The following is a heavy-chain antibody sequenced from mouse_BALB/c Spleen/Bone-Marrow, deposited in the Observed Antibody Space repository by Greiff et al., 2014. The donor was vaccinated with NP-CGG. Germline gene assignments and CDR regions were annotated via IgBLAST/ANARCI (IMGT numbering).Heavy chain of an antibody. Sequence: EVHLVESGGGLVKPGGSLKLSCAASGFTFSDHYMYWVRQTPEKRLEWVATISDGGSYTYYPDSVKGRFTISRDIAKNNLYLQMSSLKSEDTAMYYCARDRGVQGYAMDYWGQGTSVTVSS. V-gene: IGHV5-4*02. CDR3: ARDRGVQGYAMDY. D-gene: IGHD2-14*01. CDR2: ISDGGSYT. J-gene: IGHJ4*01. CDR1: GFTFSDHY.